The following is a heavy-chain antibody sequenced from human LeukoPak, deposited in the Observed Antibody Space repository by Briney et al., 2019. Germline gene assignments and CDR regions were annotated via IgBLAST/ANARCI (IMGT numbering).Heavy chain of an antibody. V-gene: IGHV4-61*02. J-gene: IGHJ3*02. Sequence: SQTLSLTXTVSGGSISSGSYYWSWIRQPAGKGLKWIGRIYTSRSTNYNPSLKSRVTISVDTSKNQFSLKLSSVTAADTAVYYCARDRDAFDIWGQGTMVTVSS. CDR3: ARDRDAFDI. CDR1: GGSISSGSYY. CDR2: IYTSRST.